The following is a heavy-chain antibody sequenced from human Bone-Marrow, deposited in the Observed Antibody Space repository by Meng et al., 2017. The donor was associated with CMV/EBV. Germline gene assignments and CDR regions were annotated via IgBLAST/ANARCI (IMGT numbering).Heavy chain of an antibody. J-gene: IGHJ6*02. CDR1: GYTFTSYY. D-gene: IGHD3-9*01. V-gene: IGHV1-46*01. CDR2: INPSGGST. CDR3: ARDVELGDRYYDILTGYYSYYYGMDV. Sequence: ASVKVSCKASGYTFTSYYMHWVRQAPGQGLEWMGIINPSGGSTSYAQKFQGRVTMTRDTSTSTVYMELSSLRSEDTAVYYCARDVELGDRYYDILTGYYSYYYGMDVWGQGTTVTVSS.